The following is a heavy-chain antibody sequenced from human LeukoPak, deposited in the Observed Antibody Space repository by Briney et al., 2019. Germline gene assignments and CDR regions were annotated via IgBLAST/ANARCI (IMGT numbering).Heavy chain of an antibody. CDR1: GFTFGDYA. Sequence: GSLRLSCTASGFTFGDYAMSWFRQAPGKGLEWIGEITHSGSTNYNPSLKSRVTISVDTSKSQFSLKLSSVTAADTAIYYCARGGYYGSGNDFRFDPWGQGTLVTVSS. V-gene: IGHV4-34*01. CDR3: ARGGYYGSGNDFRFDP. CDR2: ITHSGST. J-gene: IGHJ5*02. D-gene: IGHD3-10*01.